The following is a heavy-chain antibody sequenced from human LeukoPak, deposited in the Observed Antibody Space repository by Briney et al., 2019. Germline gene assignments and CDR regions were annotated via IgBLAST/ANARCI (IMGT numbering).Heavy chain of an antibody. Sequence: ASVKVSCKAFGYTITGYCIHWVRQAPGQGLEWMGWINPNNGGTNSAQKFQGRVTMTRDTSIGTAYMELNRLTYDDTAVYYCGGDRHWNQGNFDYWGQGTLVTVSS. CDR1: GYTITGYC. D-gene: IGHD1-1*01. CDR2: INPNNGGT. J-gene: IGHJ4*02. CDR3: GGDRHWNQGNFDY. V-gene: IGHV1-2*02.